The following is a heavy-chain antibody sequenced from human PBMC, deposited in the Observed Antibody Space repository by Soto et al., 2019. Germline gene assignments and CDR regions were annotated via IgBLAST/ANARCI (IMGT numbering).Heavy chain of an antibody. CDR3: AAGGGLPRYY. CDR2: IYHSGST. V-gene: IGHV4-30-2*01. Sequence: QLQLQESGSGLVKPSQTLSLTCAVSGGSISSGGYSWSWIRQPPGKGLEWIGYIYHSGSTYYNPSITSRVTKSVDRSNNHFPPKMSSVTAADTAVYYCAAGGGLPRYYWGRGTLVTVSS. D-gene: IGHD5-12*01. J-gene: IGHJ4*02. CDR1: GGSISSGGYS.